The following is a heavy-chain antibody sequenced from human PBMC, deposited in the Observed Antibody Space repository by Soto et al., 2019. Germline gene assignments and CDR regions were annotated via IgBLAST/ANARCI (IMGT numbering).Heavy chain of an antibody. V-gene: IGHV1-18*01. J-gene: IGHJ4*02. D-gene: IGHD3-3*01. CDR2: IGPFSGDT. Sequence: GASVKVSCKASGYTFTSYGIGWVRQAPGQGLEWMGWIGPFSGDTNYAQKFQGRVTVTTDTSTSTTYMELRSLRSDDTAVYYCARNRGYDFWSGQTPFYLDYWRQGTLVTVSS. CDR3: ARNRGYDFWSGQTPFYLDY. CDR1: GYTFTSYG.